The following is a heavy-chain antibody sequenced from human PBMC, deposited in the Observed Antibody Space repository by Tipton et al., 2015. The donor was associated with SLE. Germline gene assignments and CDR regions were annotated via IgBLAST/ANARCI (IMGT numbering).Heavy chain of an antibody. V-gene: IGHV4-39*07. J-gene: IGHJ4*02. CDR2: VYYSGTT. Sequence: TLSLTCTVSGGSISSNSNYWGWIRQPPGRGLEWIGSVYYSGTTYYNPSLRSRVTISVDTSKNQFSLILSSVTAADTAVYYCARVVVECTSISCYNFDSWGQGTLVTVSS. CDR3: ARVVVECTSISCYNFDS. CDR1: GGSISSNSNY. D-gene: IGHD2-2*01.